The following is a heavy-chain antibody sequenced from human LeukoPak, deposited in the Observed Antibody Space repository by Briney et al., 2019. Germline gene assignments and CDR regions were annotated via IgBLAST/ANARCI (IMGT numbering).Heavy chain of an antibody. J-gene: IGHJ3*02. Sequence: SETLSLTCTVSGGSISSYYWSWIRQPPGKGLGWIGYIYYSGSTNYNPSLKSRVTISVDTSKNQFSLKLSSVTAADTAVYYCARPYYDSSGDAFDIWGQGTMVTVSS. CDR1: GGSISSYY. CDR2: IYYSGST. CDR3: ARPYYDSSGDAFDI. V-gene: IGHV4-59*08. D-gene: IGHD3-22*01.